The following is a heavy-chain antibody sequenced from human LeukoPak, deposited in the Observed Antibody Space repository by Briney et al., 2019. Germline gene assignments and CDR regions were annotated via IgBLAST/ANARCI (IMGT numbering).Heavy chain of an antibody. Sequence: ASVKVSCKASGYTFTGYYMHWVRQAPGQGLEWMGWTNPNSGGTNYAQKFQGRVTMTRDTSISTAYMELSRLRPDDTAVYYCARESYRITMVRGVIGYWGQGTLVTVSS. J-gene: IGHJ4*02. CDR1: GYTFTGYY. CDR2: TNPNSGGT. V-gene: IGHV1-2*02. D-gene: IGHD3-10*01. CDR3: ARESYRITMVRGVIGY.